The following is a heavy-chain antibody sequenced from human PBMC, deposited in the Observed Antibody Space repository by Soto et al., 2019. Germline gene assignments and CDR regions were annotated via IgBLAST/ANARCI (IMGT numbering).Heavy chain of an antibody. D-gene: IGHD3-10*01. CDR2: IYYSGST. V-gene: IGHV4-31*03. CDR3: ARDKMYGSGNSPCWFDS. J-gene: IGHJ5*01. Sequence: SETLSLTCTVSGGSISSGGYYWSWIRQHPGEGLEWIGYIYYSGSTYYNPSLKSRVTISVDTSKNQFSLKLSSVTAADTAVYYCARDKMYGSGNSPCWFDSWGQGTLVTVSS. CDR1: GGSISSGGYY.